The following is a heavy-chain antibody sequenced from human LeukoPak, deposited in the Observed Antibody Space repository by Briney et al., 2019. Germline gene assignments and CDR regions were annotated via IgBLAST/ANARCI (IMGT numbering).Heavy chain of an antibody. CDR2: IYYSGST. D-gene: IGHD1-26*01. V-gene: IGHV4-59*01. CDR3: ARTXGSYFXYYGMDV. J-gene: IGHJ6*02. Sequence: SQTLSLTCTVSGGSISSYYWSWIRQPPGKGLEWIGYIYYSGSTNYNPSLKSRVTISVDTSKNQFSLKLSSVTAADTAVYYCARTXGSYFXYYGMDVWGXXTXVXVSS. CDR1: GGSISSYY.